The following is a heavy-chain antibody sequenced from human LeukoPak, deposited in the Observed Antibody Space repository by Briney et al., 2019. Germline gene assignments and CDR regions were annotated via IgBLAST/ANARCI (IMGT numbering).Heavy chain of an antibody. J-gene: IGHJ4*02. CDR3: AKDRENTASGTVDH. D-gene: IGHD6-13*01. V-gene: IGHV3-30*18. CDR1: RFSFSIYG. Sequence: GGSLRLSCAASRFSFSIYGMHWVRQAPGKGLEWVAVISEDGKNKYYADSVKGRITISRDNSRNTVHLQMNSLRGEDTAEYYCAKDRENTASGTVDHWGQGTLVTVSS. CDR2: ISEDGKNK.